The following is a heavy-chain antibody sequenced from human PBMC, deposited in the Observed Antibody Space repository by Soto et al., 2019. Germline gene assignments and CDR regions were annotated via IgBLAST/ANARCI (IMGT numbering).Heavy chain of an antibody. D-gene: IGHD2-15*01. V-gene: IGHV1-3*01. CDR3: ARDVGGMDV. CDR1: GYTFTSYA. CDR2: INAGNGNT. J-gene: IGHJ6*02. Sequence: QVQLVQSGAEVKKPGASVKVSCKASGYTFTSYAMHWVRQAPGQRLEWMGWINAGNGNTKYSHKLQGRVTITRDTSASTAYMEMSSLRSEDTAVYYCARDVGGMDVWGQGTTVTVSS.